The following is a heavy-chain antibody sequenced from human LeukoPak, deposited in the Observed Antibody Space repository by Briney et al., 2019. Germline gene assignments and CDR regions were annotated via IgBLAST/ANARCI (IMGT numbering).Heavy chain of an antibody. D-gene: IGHD1-26*01. CDR2: IYYSGST. Sequence: SETLSLTCTVSGGSISSSSYYWGWIRQPPGKGLVWIGSIYYSGSTYYNPSLKSRVTISVDTSKNQFPLKLSSVTAADTAVYYCARVGRYSGSYGFDYWGQGTLVTVSS. J-gene: IGHJ4*02. V-gene: IGHV4-39*01. CDR3: ARVGRYSGSYGFDY. CDR1: GGSISSSSYY.